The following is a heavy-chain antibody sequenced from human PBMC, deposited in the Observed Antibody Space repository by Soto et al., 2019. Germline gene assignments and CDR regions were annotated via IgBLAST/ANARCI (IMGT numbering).Heavy chain of an antibody. J-gene: IGHJ3*01. CDR1: GFTVSNYA. V-gene: IGHV3-21*01. CDR3: AREGVPNYDYWSGDASDL. D-gene: IGHD3-3*01. CDR2: ISSGSSFI. Sequence: EMQLVESGGALVKPGGSLRLSCAASGFTVSNYAMNWVRQAPGKGLEWVSSISSGSSFISYADSVKGRFTISRDNANKSLQLEMNSLRAEDTALYYCAREGVPNYDYWSGDASDLWGHGTMVTVSS.